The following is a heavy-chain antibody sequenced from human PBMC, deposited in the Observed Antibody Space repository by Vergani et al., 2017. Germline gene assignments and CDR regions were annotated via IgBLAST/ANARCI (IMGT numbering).Heavy chain of an antibody. CDR2: IYYSGST. V-gene: IGHV4-59*01. D-gene: IGHD3-22*01. CDR3: ARADPSYYYDSSWAFDI. J-gene: IGHJ3*02. Sequence: QVQLQESGPGLVKPSETLSLTCTVSGGSISSYYWSWIRQPPGKGLEWIGYIYYSGSTNYNPSLKSQVTISVDTSKNQFALKLSSVTAADTAVYYCARADPSYYYDSSWAFDIWGQGTMVTVSS. CDR1: GGSISSYY.